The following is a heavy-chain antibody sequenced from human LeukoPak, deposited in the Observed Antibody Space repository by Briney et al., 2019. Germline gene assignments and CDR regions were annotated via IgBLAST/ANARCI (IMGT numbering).Heavy chain of an antibody. Sequence: GESLKISCKASGYSLTSYWISWVRQMRGKGLEWMGRIDPTDSYTDYSPSFQGHVTISVDKSINTAYLQWYSLKASDTAMYYCARHDYWGQGTLVTVSS. CDR1: GYSLTSYW. V-gene: IGHV5-10-1*01. CDR2: IDPTDSYT. J-gene: IGHJ4*02. CDR3: ARHDY.